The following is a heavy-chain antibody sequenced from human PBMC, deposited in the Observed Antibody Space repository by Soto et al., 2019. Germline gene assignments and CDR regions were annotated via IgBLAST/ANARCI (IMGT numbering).Heavy chain of an antibody. D-gene: IGHD3-3*01. CDR2: INHSGST. CDR1: GGSFSGYY. J-gene: IGHJ4*02. CDR3: ARGGILIRFLEWLPPAAEMAFDY. V-gene: IGHV4-34*01. Sequence: PSETLSLTCAVYGGSFSGYYWSWIRQPPGKGLEWIGEINHSGSTNYNPSLKSRVTISVDTSKNQFSLKLSSVTAADTAVCYCARGGILIRFLEWLPPAAEMAFDYWGQGTLVTVSS.